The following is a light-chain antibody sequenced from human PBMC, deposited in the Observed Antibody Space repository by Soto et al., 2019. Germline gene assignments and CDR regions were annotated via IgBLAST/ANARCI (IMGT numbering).Light chain of an antibody. Sequence: EIVMTQSPATLSMSPGERATLSCRATQSISTELAWYQQKPGQPPRLLIYSASTRDTGVPVRFTGSWSGSEFTLTISGLQSEDFAVYYCQQGHNWPLSFGQGTRLEI. CDR2: SAS. CDR3: QQGHNWPLS. CDR1: QSISTE. V-gene: IGKV3-15*01. J-gene: IGKJ2*01.